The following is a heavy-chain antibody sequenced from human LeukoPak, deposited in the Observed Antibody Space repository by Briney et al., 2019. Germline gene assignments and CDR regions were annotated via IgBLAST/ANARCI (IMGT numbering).Heavy chain of an antibody. CDR3: AKTGLSGWSHFDS. Sequence: PGGSLRLSCAASGFTFSSYAMSWVRQAPGKGLEWVSGVSGSGEYTYYADSLKGRFTISRDNSKSTLYLQMNSLRAEDTAVYYCAKTGLSGWSHFDSWGQGTLVTVSS. J-gene: IGHJ4*02. CDR1: GFTFSSYA. CDR2: VSGSGEYT. V-gene: IGHV3-23*01. D-gene: IGHD6-19*01.